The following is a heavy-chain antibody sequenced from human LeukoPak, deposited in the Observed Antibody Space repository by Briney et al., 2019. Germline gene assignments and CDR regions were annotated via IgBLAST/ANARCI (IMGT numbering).Heavy chain of an antibody. CDR1: GFAFGSEA. Sequence: GGSLRLSCAVSGFAFGSEAMSWVRQSPARGLEWVASISPGGGTTYYADYVKGRFTISRDNSNHTLYVQMTSLRAEDTAVYYCAKVRSGSANWALRIFDNWGQGTLVTVSS. CDR3: AKVRSGSANWALRIFDN. D-gene: IGHD1-1*01. V-gene: IGHV3-23*01. CDR2: ISPGGGTT. J-gene: IGHJ4*02.